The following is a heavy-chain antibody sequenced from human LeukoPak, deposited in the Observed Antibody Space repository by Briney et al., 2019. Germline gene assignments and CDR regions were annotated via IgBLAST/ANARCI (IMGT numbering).Heavy chain of an antibody. V-gene: IGHV3-53*01. CDR3: ARGGDMVGGSRSAFVI. J-gene: IGHJ3*02. CDR2: LSSGSTT. D-gene: IGHD1-26*01. CDR1: GFTVSSKY. Sequence: PGGSLRLSCAASGFTVSSKYMSWVRQAPGKGLEWVSVLSSGSTTYYADSVKGRFTISRDTSKNTLNLQMNSLRADDTAIYYCARGGDMVGGSRSAFVIWGQGAMVTVSS.